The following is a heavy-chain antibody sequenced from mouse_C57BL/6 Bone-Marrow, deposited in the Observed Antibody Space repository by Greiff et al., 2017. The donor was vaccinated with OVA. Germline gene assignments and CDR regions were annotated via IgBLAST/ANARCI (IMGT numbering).Heavy chain of an antibody. CDR2: IDPANGNT. D-gene: IGHD2-4*01. Sequence: EVQRVESVAELVRPGASVKLSCTASGFNIKNTYMHWVKQRPEQGLEWIGRIDPANGNTKYAPKFQGKATITADTSSNTAYLQLSSLTSEDTAIYYCARWRYDYDFLFDYWGQGTTLTVSS. CDR3: ARWRYDYDFLFDY. CDR1: GFNIKNTY. V-gene: IGHV14-3*01. J-gene: IGHJ2*01.